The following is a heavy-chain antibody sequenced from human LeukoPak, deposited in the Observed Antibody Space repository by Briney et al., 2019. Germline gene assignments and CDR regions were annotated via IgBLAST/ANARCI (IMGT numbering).Heavy chain of an antibody. V-gene: IGHV3-30*19. CDR1: GFPFSTCD. Sequence: GGSLRLSCAASGFPFSTCDSRWVRQAPGKGLEWVAVISYDGSNKYYADSVKGRFTISRDNSKNTLYLQMNSLRAEDTAVYYCARDTYCSSISCFPQYMDVWGTGTTVTVSS. CDR3: ARDTYCSSISCFPQYMDV. D-gene: IGHD2-2*01. J-gene: IGHJ6*03. CDR2: ISYDGSNK.